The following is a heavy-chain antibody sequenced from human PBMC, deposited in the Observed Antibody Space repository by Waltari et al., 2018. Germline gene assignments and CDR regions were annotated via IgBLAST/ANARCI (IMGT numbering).Heavy chain of an antibody. D-gene: IGHD2-21*02. J-gene: IGHJ6*04. CDR1: GGTFNTYV. CDR3: AKGERTAGGDFYFYYHMDV. Sequence: QVQLLQSGAEVRKPGSSVKVSCKASGGTFNTYVINWVRQAPGQGLEWMGGSIPLIGIPNYAQNFQDKVTITADKSTRTAFMELNTLTSEDTAVYYCAKGERTAGGDFYFYYHMDVWGKGTTVTVSS. V-gene: IGHV1-69*10. CDR2: SIPLIGIP.